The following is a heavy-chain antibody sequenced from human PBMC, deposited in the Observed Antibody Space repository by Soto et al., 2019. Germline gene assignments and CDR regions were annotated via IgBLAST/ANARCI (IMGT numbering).Heavy chain of an antibody. CDR1: GFTFTNYA. Sequence: PGGSLRLSCAASGFTFTNYAMSWVRQAPGKGLDWVSVVSDRGGSTHYTDSVKGRFTVSRDNSKNTLYLQMNNLRADDTAVYYCAKDRTDFWSGYNGAYYMDVWGKGTTVTVSS. CDR3: AKDRTDFWSGYNGAYYMDV. V-gene: IGHV3-23*01. D-gene: IGHD3-3*01. CDR2: VSDRGGST. J-gene: IGHJ6*03.